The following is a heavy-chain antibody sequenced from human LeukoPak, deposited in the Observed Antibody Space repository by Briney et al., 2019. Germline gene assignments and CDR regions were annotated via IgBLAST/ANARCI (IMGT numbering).Heavy chain of an antibody. CDR3: AKLGSGEPFDY. CDR1: GFTFSSYA. J-gene: IGHJ4*02. V-gene: IGHV3-23*01. D-gene: IGHD3-10*01. Sequence: GGSLRLSCAASGFTFSSYAMSWVRQAPGKGLEWVSAISGSGGSTYYADSVKGRFTISRDNSKNTLYLQMHSLRVEDTAVYYCAKLGSGEPFDYWGPGTLVTVSS. CDR2: ISGSGGST.